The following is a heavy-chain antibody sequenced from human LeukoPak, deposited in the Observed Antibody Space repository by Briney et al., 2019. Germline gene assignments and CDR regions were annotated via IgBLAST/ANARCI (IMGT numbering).Heavy chain of an antibody. CDR2: IYDSEST. CDR3: ARSLGVFYFDY. V-gene: IGHV4-31*03. CDR1: GDSVSSGGYY. Sequence: SQTLSLTCTVSGDSVSSGGYYWNWIRQHPGKGLEWIGYIYDSESTYYNPSLKSRVAISVDTSKSQFSLRLSSVPAADTAVYYCARSLGVFYFDYWGQGTLVTVSS. D-gene: IGHD3-10*01. J-gene: IGHJ4*02.